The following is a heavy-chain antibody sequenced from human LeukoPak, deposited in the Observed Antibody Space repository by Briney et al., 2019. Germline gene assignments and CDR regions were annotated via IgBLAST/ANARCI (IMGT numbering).Heavy chain of an antibody. Sequence: ASVKVSRKASGYTFVDYGISWVRQAPGQGLEWMGWISADIGNTNYAQKFQGRVTMTRDRSTSTGYMELTSLTSDDTAVYYCARDRLGYCGYGSCLLFDNWGQGTLVTVSS. D-gene: IGHD2-21*01. V-gene: IGHV1-18*01. J-gene: IGHJ4*02. CDR2: ISADIGNT. CDR3: ARDRLGYCGYGSCLLFDN. CDR1: GYTFVDYG.